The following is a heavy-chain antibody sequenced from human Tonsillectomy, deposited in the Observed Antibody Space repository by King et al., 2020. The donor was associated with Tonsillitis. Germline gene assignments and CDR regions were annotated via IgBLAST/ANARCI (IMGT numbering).Heavy chain of an antibody. CDR1: GFTFSSYA. V-gene: IGHV3-30*04. J-gene: IGHJ6*02. Sequence: VQLVESGGGVVQPGRSLRISCAASGFTFSSYAMHWVRQAPGKGLEWVAVISYDGSNKYYADSVKGRFTISRDNSKNTLYLQMNSLRAEDTAVYYCARENHDFWGGYPVYYYYGMDVWGQGTTVTVSS. CDR3: ARENHDFWGGYPVYYYYGMDV. D-gene: IGHD3-3*01. CDR2: ISYDGSNK.